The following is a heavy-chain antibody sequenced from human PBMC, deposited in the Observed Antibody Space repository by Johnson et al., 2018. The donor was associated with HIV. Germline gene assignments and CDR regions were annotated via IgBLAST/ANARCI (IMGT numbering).Heavy chain of an antibody. CDR1: GFTVSSNF. Sequence: QVQLVESGGGVVQPGGSLRLSCEASGFTVSSNFMNWVRQAPGKGLQWVAVISYDGSNKYYADSVKGRFTISRDNSKNTLYLQMNSLRAEDTAVYYCARGISRYYGSGSAPGDGAFDIWGQGTMVTVSS. J-gene: IGHJ3*02. CDR2: ISYDGSNK. V-gene: IGHV3-30*14. CDR3: ARGISRYYGSGSAPGDGAFDI. D-gene: IGHD3-10*01.